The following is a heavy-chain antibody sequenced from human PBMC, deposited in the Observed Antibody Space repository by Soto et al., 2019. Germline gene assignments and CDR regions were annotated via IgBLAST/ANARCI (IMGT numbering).Heavy chain of an antibody. J-gene: IGHJ3*02. CDR2: INHSGST. D-gene: IGHD4-17*01. CDR3: ARRSDQLRRAFDI. CDR1: GGSFSGYY. Sequence: ETLSLTCAVYGGSFSGYYWSWIRQPPGKGLEWIGEINHSGSTNYNPSLKSRVTISVDTSKNQFSLKLSSVTAADTAVYYCARRSDQLRRAFDIWGQGTMVTVSS. V-gene: IGHV4-34*01.